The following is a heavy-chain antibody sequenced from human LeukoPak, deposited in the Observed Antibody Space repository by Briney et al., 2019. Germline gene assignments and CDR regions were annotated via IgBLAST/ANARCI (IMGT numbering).Heavy chain of an antibody. CDR3: ARKNSSGYYYAGNAFDV. V-gene: IGHV4-31*03. CDR1: GASISRGGYY. CDR2: VCYSGST. D-gene: IGHD3-22*01. Sequence: SETLSLTCTVSGASISRGGYYWSWIRQHPGKGLEWIGVVCYSGSTYYNPSLKSRVTISVDTSKKQFSLKLSSVTAADTAVYYCARKNSSGYYYAGNAFDVWGPGTMVTVAS. J-gene: IGHJ3*01.